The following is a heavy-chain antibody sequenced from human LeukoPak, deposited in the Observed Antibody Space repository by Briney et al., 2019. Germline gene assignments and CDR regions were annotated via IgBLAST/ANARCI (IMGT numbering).Heavy chain of an antibody. D-gene: IGHD6-19*01. CDR3: AKDALEAVFDY. J-gene: IGHJ4*02. Sequence: GGSLRLSCAASGFNFGSYYMSWVRQAPGKVLEWVGNIKQDGSETSYVDSVKGRFTISRDNAKNSLFLQMNSLRDDDAAVYYCAKDALEAVFDYWGQGTLVTVSS. V-gene: IGHV3-7*03. CDR1: GFNFGSYY. CDR2: IKQDGSET.